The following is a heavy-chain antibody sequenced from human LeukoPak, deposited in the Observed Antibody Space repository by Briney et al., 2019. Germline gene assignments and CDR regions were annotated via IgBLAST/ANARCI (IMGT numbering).Heavy chain of an antibody. CDR2: KFYSGGT. CDR3: ARDPHIAARRGAFDI. CDR1: SGSITSNNYY. V-gene: IGHV4-39*07. J-gene: IGHJ3*02. Sequence: SETLSLTCTVSSGSITSNNYYWVWIRQPPGMGLEWIGSKFYSGGTYYNPSLKSRVTLSVDASKNQFSLKLSSVTAADTAVYYCARDPHIAARRGAFDIWGQGTMVTVSS. D-gene: IGHD6-6*01.